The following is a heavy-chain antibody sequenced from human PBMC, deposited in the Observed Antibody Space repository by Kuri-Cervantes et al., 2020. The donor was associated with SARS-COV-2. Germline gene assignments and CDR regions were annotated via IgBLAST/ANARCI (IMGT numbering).Heavy chain of an antibody. CDR2: IIPIYGTT. D-gene: IGHD3/OR15-3a*01. CDR1: GVNLSSYA. J-gene: IGHJ5*02. CDR3: AGDAMIITLFGLENWVDA. Sequence: SVKVSCKASGVNLSSYAIAWVRQAPGQGLEWMGRIIPIYGTTNYAQKVQGRVTITAGESTNTAYMEMISLRSEDTAIYYCAGDAMIITLFGLENWVDAWGQGTLVTVSS. V-gene: IGHV1-69*13.